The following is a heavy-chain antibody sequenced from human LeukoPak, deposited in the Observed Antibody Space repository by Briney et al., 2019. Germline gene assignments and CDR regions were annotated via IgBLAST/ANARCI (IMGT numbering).Heavy chain of an antibody. D-gene: IGHD6-19*01. Sequence: GGSLRLSCAASGFTFSSYSMNWVRQAPGKGLEWVSYISSSSSTIYYADSVKGRFTISRDNAKNSLYLQMNSLRAEDTAVYYCASWGTSGWYHYWGQGTLATVSS. V-gene: IGHV3-48*01. J-gene: IGHJ4*02. CDR2: ISSSSSTI. CDR1: GFTFSSYS. CDR3: ASWGTSGWYHY.